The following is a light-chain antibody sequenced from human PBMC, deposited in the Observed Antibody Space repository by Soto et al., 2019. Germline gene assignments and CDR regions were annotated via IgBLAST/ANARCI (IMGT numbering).Light chain of an antibody. Sequence: EIVMTQSPATLSVSPGERATLSCRASQSVSLYLAWYQQKPGQAPRLSIYGASTRSTGIPARFSGSGSGTEFTLTISSLQSEDFAVYYCQQYNNWPRTFGQGTKVEIK. J-gene: IGKJ1*01. V-gene: IGKV3-15*01. CDR2: GAS. CDR3: QQYNNWPRT. CDR1: QSVSLY.